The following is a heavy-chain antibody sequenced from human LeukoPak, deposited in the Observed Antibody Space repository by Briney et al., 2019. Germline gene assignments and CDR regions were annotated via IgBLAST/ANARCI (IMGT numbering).Heavy chain of an antibody. CDR1: GGSISSYY. CDR3: ARRGEINYYYYYMDV. CDR2: IYYSGST. V-gene: IGHV4-59*01. Sequence: NSSETLSLTCTVSGGSISSYYWSWIRQPPGKGLEWIGYIYYSGSTNYNPSLKSRVTISVDTSKNQFSLKLSSVTAADTAVYYCARRGEINYYYYYMDVWGKGTTVTVSS. D-gene: IGHD3-16*01. J-gene: IGHJ6*03.